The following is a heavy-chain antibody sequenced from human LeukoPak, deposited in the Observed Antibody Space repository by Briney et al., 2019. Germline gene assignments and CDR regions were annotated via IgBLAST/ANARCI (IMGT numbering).Heavy chain of an antibody. CDR2: IYPSGVTT. Sequence: GASVKVSCTASGYTFTSYYMHWVRQAPGQGLEWMGMIYPSGVTTTYAQKFQGRVTMTRDMSTSTVYMELSSLRSEDTAVYYCASTNYDFWSGYSTPFDYWGQGTLVTVSS. J-gene: IGHJ4*02. CDR3: ASTNYDFWSGYSTPFDY. V-gene: IGHV1-46*01. CDR1: GYTFTSYY. D-gene: IGHD3-3*01.